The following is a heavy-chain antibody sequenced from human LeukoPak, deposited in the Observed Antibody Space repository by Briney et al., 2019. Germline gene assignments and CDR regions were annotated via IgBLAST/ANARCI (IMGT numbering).Heavy chain of an antibody. V-gene: IGHV3-7*01. CDR2: IKQDGSEK. Sequence: PGGSLRLSCAASGFTFSSYWMSWVRQAPGKGLEWVANIKQDGSEKYYVDSVKGRFTISRDNAKNSLYLQMNSLRAEDTAVYYCARNRLSSSEYASFDIWGQGTMVTVSS. J-gene: IGHJ3*02. CDR1: GFTFSSYW. CDR3: ARNRLSSSEYASFDI. D-gene: IGHD6-6*01.